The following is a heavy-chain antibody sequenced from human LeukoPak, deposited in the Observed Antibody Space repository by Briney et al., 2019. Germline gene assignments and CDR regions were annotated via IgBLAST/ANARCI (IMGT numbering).Heavy chain of an antibody. CDR3: ARDRCSGGSCYSDYYYGMDV. Sequence: PSETLSLTCTVSGGSISSYYWSWIRQPPGKGLEWIGYIYYSGSTNYNPSLKSRVTISVDTSKNQFSLKLSSVTAADTAVYYCARDRCSGGSCYSDYYYGMDVWGQGTTVTVSS. CDR2: IYYSGST. D-gene: IGHD2-15*01. J-gene: IGHJ6*02. CDR1: GGSISSYY. V-gene: IGHV4-59*12.